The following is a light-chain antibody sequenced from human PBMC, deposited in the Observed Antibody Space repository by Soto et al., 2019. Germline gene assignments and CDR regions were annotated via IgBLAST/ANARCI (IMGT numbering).Light chain of an antibody. CDR2: ASF. CDR1: QRISSW. Sequence: DIQMTQSPSSVSTSVGDSVAISCRASQRISSWLAWYQQKPGKAPTLLIYASFTPHSGVPSRFSGSGSGTDFTLTISSLQPEDFATYYCQQLNSYLPLTFGGGTKVDIK. V-gene: IGKV1-12*01. CDR3: QQLNSYLPLT. J-gene: IGKJ4*01.